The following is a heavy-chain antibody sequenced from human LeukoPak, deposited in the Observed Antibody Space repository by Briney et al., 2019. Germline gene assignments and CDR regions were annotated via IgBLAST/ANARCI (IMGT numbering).Heavy chain of an antibody. Sequence: PGGSLRLSCAASGFTFTSLPLHWVRQAPGKGLEWVAGSSNRGSDEYYADSGKGRFTVSRDNPKKTVYLQMDSVRAEDTAVYYCAMDYYDSNGYSRGWAYWGQGTLVTVSS. CDR1: GFTFTSLP. J-gene: IGHJ4*02. V-gene: IGHV3-30*04. CDR2: SSNRGSDE. D-gene: IGHD3-22*01. CDR3: AMDYYDSNGYSRGWAY.